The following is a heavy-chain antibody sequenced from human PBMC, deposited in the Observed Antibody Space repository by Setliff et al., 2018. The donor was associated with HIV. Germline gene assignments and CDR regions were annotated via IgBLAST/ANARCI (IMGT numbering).Heavy chain of an antibody. CDR1: GGSFSGYY. V-gene: IGHV4-34*01. CDR3: ARVARSITGTTRRAFDI. D-gene: IGHD1-7*01. J-gene: IGHJ3*02. Sequence: SETLSLTCAVYGGSFSGYYWTWIRQPPGKGLEWIGEITHSGGTNYNPSLETRVTISVDTSKDQFSLNLTSVTVADTAVYYCARVARSITGTTRRAFDIWGQGTMVTVSS. CDR2: ITHSGGT.